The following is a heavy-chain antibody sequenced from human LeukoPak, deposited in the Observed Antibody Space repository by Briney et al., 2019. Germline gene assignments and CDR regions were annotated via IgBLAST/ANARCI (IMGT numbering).Heavy chain of an antibody. D-gene: IGHD3-10*01. J-gene: IGHJ4*02. CDR3: ATETGVYFEY. CDR1: SGSISSYY. CDR2: IYYTGTT. V-gene: IGHV4-59*01. Sequence: PSETLSLTCTVSSGSISSYYWSWIRQPPGKGLEWIGYIYYTGTTNCNPSLKSRVTLSVDTAKNQFSLKLSSVTAADTAVYYCATETGVYFEYWGQGTLVTVST.